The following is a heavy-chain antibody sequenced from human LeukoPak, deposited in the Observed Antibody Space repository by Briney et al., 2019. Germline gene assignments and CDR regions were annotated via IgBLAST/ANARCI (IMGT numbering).Heavy chain of an antibody. D-gene: IGHD2-2*01. J-gene: IGHJ5*02. CDR1: GYTFTGYH. CDR3: ARVLVPAAMKAIWFDP. CDR2: INPNSGGT. V-gene: IGHV1-2*02. Sequence: ASVKVSCKASGYTFTGYHMHWVRQAPGQGLEWMGWINPNSGGTNYAQKFQGRVTMTRDTSISTAYMELSRLRSDDTAVYYCARVLVPAAMKAIWFDPWGQGTLVTVSS.